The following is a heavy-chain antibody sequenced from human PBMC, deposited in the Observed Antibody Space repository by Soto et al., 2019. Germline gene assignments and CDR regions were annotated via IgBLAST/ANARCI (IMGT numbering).Heavy chain of an antibody. J-gene: IGHJ5*02. CDR2: MNPNSGNT. Sequence: QVQLVQSGAEVKKPGASVKVSCKXSXXXXXXXXXXXXRQATGQGLEWMGWMNPNSGNTGYAQKFQGXXXMTRNTSXXXXXXXXXXLRSEDTAVYYCAREQQVRGFDPWGQGTLVTVSS. D-gene: IGHD6-13*01. V-gene: IGHV1-8*01. CDR1: XXXXXXXX. CDR3: AREQQVRGFDP.